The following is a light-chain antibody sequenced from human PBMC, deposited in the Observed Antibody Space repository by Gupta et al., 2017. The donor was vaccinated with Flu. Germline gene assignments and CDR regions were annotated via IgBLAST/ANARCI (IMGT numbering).Light chain of an antibody. Sequence: DLVMTQSPDSLAVSLGERATINCKSSQSVLYSSNNKNYLAWYQQKPRQPPKLLIYWASTRESGAPDRFSGSGSGTDFTLTISSLQAEDVAVYYCQQYDYTPLTFGGGTKVEIK. CDR2: WAS. V-gene: IGKV4-1*01. J-gene: IGKJ4*01. CDR3: QQYDYTPLT. CDR1: QSVLYSSNNKNY.